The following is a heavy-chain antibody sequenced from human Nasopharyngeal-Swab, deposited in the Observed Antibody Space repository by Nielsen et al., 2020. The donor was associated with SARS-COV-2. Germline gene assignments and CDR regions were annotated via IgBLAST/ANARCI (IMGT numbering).Heavy chain of an antibody. CDR1: GFTFSSYA. D-gene: IGHD1-26*01. CDR2: ISYDGGNK. CDR3: ARGYSGSYYEYFQH. Sequence: GESLKISCAASGFTFSSYAMNWVRQAPGKGLEWVAVISYDGGNKYYADSVKGQFTISRDNSKNTLYLQMNSLRAEDTAVYYCARGYSGSYYEYFQHWGQGTLVTVSS. V-gene: IGHV3-30*04. J-gene: IGHJ1*01.